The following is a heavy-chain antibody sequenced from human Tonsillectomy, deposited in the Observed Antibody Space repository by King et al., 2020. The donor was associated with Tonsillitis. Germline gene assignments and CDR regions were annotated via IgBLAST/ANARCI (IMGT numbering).Heavy chain of an antibody. CDR3: ARGGGLLDV. CDR2: IFHSGRT. V-gene: IGHV4-59*01. D-gene: IGHD3-16*01. CDR1: VGSISSSY. Sequence: QLQESGPGLVKPSETLSLTCTVSVGSISSSYWSWIRQPPGKGLEWIGYIFHSGRTNYNPSLKSRVTISVDTSKNQFSLKLSSVTAADTAVYYWARGGGLLDVWGKGTMVTVSS. J-gene: IGHJ6*04.